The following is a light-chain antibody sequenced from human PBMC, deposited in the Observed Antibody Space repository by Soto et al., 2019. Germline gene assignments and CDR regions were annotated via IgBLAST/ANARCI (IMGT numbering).Light chain of an antibody. V-gene: IGKV1-9*01. CDR3: QQPNAYPLT. CDR1: QGISSY. CDR2: GAS. Sequence: DIQLTQSPSFLSASVGDRVTITCRASQGISSYLAWFQQKPGRAPNLLIYGASTLQSGVPSRFSGSGSGTDFTLTISNLQPEDFATYYCQQPNAYPLTFGQGTRLEIK. J-gene: IGKJ5*01.